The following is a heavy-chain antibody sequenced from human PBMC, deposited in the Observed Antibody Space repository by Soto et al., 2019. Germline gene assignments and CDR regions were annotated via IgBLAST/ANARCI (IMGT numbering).Heavy chain of an antibody. J-gene: IGHJ3*02. V-gene: IGHV1-69*14. CDR1: GGTFSSYT. CDR2: ITPIFDTP. Sequence: QVQLVQSGAEVKKPGSSVKVSCKTSGGTFSSYTISWVRQAPGQGLEWMGGITPIFDTPYYAQNFQGRVTITADKSTSTAYMQLSSLKSEDTAVYYCARDQRPQVLAAAPNDDAFDIWGQGTMVTVSS. CDR3: ARDQRPQVLAAAPNDDAFDI. D-gene: IGHD6-13*01.